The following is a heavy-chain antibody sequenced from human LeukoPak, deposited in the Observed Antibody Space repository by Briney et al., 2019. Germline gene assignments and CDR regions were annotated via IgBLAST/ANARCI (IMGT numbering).Heavy chain of an antibody. J-gene: IGHJ6*02. CDR3: ARHVLWGATNSGSNGMDV. CDR1: GSSFTSYW. D-gene: IGHD3-16*01. V-gene: IGHV5-51*01. Sequence: GASLKISCKGSGSSFTSYWIGWVRPRPGKGLEWMGIIYPGDSDTRYSPSFQGQVTISADKSISTAYLQWSSLRASDTAMYYCARHVLWGATNSGSNGMDVWGQGTTVTVSS. CDR2: IYPGDSDT.